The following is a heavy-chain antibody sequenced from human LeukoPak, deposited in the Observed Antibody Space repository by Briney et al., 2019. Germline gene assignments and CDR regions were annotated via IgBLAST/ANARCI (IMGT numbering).Heavy chain of an antibody. J-gene: IGHJ6*02. CDR2: IYSGGST. CDR1: GFTVSSNY. V-gene: IGHV3-66*01. Sequence: GGSLRLSCAASGFTVSSNYMSWVRQAPGKGLEWVSVIYSGGSTYYADSVKGRFTISRDNSKNTLYLQMNSLRAEDTAVYYCARAAPYCSSTSCYYYYCGMDVWGQGTTVTVSS. CDR3: ARAAPYCSSTSCYYYYCGMDV. D-gene: IGHD2-2*01.